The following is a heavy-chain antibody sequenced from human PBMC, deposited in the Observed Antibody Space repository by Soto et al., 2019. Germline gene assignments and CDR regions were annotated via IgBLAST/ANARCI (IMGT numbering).Heavy chain of an antibody. V-gene: IGHV4-39*01. Sequence: SQTLSLTCTVSGGSISSSSYYWGWIRQPPGKGLEWIGSIYYSGSTYYNPSLKSRVTISVDTSKNQFSLKLSSVTAADTAVYYCARGDEWQLGYYFDYWGQGTLVTVSS. CDR2: IYYSGST. J-gene: IGHJ4*02. CDR3: ARGDEWQLGYYFDY. D-gene: IGHD6-6*01. CDR1: GGSISSSSYY.